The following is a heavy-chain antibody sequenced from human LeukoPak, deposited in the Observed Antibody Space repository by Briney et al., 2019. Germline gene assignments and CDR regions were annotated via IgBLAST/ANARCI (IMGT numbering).Heavy chain of an antibody. CDR3: ARASYYDSSAPWGVNWFDP. CDR2: MNPNSGNT. V-gene: IGHV1-8*01. CDR1: GYTFTSYD. J-gene: IGHJ5*02. Sequence: ASVKVSCKASGYTFTSYDINWVRQATGQGLEWMGWMNPNSGNTGYAQKFQGRVTMTRNTSISTAYMELSSLRSEDTAVYYCARASYYDSSAPWGVNWFDPWGQGTLVTVSS. D-gene: IGHD3-22*01.